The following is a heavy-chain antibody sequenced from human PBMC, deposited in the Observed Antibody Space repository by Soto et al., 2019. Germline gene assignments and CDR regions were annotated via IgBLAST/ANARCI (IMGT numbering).Heavy chain of an antibody. CDR1: GGTFSSYA. CDR2: IIPIFGTA. J-gene: IGHJ6*02. CDR3: ASVLELHYYYGMDV. D-gene: IGHD1-7*01. V-gene: IGHV1-69*12. Sequence: QVQLVQSGAEVKKPGSSVKVSCKASGGTFSSYAISWVRQAPGQGLEWMGGIIPIFGTADYAQKFQGRVTIXAXEXXRTAYMERSSLRSEDTAVYYCASVLELHYYYGMDVWGQGTTVTVSS.